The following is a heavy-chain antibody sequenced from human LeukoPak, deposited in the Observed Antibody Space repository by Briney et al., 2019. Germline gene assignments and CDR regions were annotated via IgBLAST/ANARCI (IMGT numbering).Heavy chain of an antibody. V-gene: IGHV3-23*01. D-gene: IGHD2-15*01. Sequence: PGGSLRLSCAASGFTFSSYAMSWVRQAPGKGLEWVSAISGSGGSTYYADSVKGRFTISRDNSKNTLYLQMNSLRAEDTAVCYCAKPRVVAATRTYYFDYWGQGTLVTVSS. J-gene: IGHJ4*02. CDR2: ISGSGGST. CDR1: GFTFSSYA. CDR3: AKPRVVAATRTYYFDY.